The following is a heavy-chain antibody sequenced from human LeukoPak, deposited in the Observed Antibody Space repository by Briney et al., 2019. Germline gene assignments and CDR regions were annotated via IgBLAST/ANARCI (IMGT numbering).Heavy chain of an antibody. CDR1: GFTFKDYY. CDR3: AKDLGRYRNNFFDY. CDR2: ITSGSGNT. D-gene: IGHD1-26*01. J-gene: IGHJ4*02. V-gene: IGHV3-11*05. Sequence: GGSLRLSCAASGFTFKDYYMSWIRQAPGKGLEWVSDITSGSGNTDYADSVKGRFTISRDDSKNTLYLQMNSLRADDTAVYYCAKDLGRYRNNFFDYWGQGNLVTVSS.